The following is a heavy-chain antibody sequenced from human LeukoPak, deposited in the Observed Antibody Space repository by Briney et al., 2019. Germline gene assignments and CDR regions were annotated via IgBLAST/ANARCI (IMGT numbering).Heavy chain of an antibody. CDR1: GGSISSLNL. D-gene: IGHD3-10*01. J-gene: IGHJ4*02. V-gene: IGHV4-39*01. CDR2: IYYSGST. CDR3: ARHYGP. Sequence: PETLSLTCIVSGGSISSLNLWSWIRQPPGKGLEWIGSIYYSGSTYYNPSLKSRVTISVDTSKNQFSLKLNSVTATDTAVYYCARHYGPWGQGTLVTVSS.